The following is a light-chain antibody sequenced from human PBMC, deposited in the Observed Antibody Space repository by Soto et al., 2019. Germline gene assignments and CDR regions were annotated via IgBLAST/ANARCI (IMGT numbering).Light chain of an antibody. Sequence: EIVLTQSPVTLSLSPGERATLSCRASQSVNNYLAWYQQKPGQAPRLLIYDASTRATGIPARFSGSGSGTDFTRTIRSLEPEDFAVYYCQQRSNWPPTFGQGTTVEIK. V-gene: IGKV3-11*01. CDR1: QSVNNY. J-gene: IGKJ1*01. CDR2: DAS. CDR3: QQRSNWPPT.